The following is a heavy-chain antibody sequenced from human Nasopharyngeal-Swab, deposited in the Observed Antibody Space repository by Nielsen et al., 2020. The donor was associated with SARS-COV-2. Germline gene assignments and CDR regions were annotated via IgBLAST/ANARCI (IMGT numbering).Heavy chain of an antibody. J-gene: IGHJ4*02. D-gene: IGHD3-3*01. V-gene: IGHV4-30-4*01. CDR2: IYYSGTT. CDR3: AREKNDFWSGSPGAYYFDY. CDR1: GGSISSGDYY. Sequence: SEILSLTCTVPGGSISSGDYYWSWIRQPPGKGLEWTGYIYYSGTTYYNPSLKSRVTISVDTSKNQFSLKLSSVTAADTAVYYCAREKNDFWSGSPGAYYFDYWGQGTLVTVSS.